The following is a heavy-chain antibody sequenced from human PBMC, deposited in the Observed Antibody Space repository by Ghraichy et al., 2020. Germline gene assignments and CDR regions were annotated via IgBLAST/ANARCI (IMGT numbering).Heavy chain of an antibody. CDR2: ISYSGNS. Sequence: SETLSLTCTVSGASISTYFWSWIRQPPGKGLEWIGEISYSGNSNYNPSLKSRVTISRDTSKNQFSLRLTSVSEADTAVYYCATNYYDTSGYYYGVGYWGQGILVTVSS. CDR1: GASISTYF. J-gene: IGHJ4*02. V-gene: IGHV4-59*01. CDR3: ATNYYDTSGYYYGVGY. D-gene: IGHD3-22*01.